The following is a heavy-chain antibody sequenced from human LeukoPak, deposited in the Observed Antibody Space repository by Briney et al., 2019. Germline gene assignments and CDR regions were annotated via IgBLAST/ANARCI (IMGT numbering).Heavy chain of an antibody. Sequence: GGSIRLSCAASEFTLRSYNMKWARQAPGKGLEWVSAISGRDGSTYYADSVKGRFTISRDNSKNTLYLQMNSLRAEDTAVYYCAELGITMIGGVWGKGTTVTISS. CDR1: EFTLRSYN. V-gene: IGHV3-23*01. J-gene: IGHJ6*04. D-gene: IGHD3-10*02. CDR2: ISGRDGST. CDR3: AELGITMIGGV.